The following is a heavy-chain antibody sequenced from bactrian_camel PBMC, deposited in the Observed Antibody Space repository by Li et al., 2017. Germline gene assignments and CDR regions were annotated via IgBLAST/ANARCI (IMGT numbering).Heavy chain of an antibody. J-gene: IGHJ4*01. CDR3: AYEANVWYAGQCGPRREYTY. D-gene: IGHD1*01. Sequence: QVQLVESGGGSVQAGGSLILSCVVSASITIRKCMGWIRQVPGKQREGLASIYTDNGRPYIDDSVKDRFTISQDTAKNTIYLQMNNLIPEDTGMYYCAYEANVWYAGQCGPRREYTYWGQGTQVTVS. CDR2: IYTDNGRP. CDR1: ASITIRKC. V-gene: IGHV3S54*01.